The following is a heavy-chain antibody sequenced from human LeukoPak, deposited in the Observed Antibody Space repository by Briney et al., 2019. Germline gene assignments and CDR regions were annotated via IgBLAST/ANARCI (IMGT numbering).Heavy chain of an antibody. D-gene: IGHD3-16*01. V-gene: IGHV1-3*01. CDR2: INAGNGNT. J-gene: IGHJ4*02. CDR1: GYTFTSYA. CDR3: ARDRYDYVWGTNYFDY. Sequence: ASVKVSCKASGYTFTSYAMHWVRQAPGQRLEWMGWINAGNGNTKYSQKFQGRVTITRDTSASTAYMELSSLRSEDTAVYYCARDRYDYVWGTNYFDYWGQGTLVTVSS.